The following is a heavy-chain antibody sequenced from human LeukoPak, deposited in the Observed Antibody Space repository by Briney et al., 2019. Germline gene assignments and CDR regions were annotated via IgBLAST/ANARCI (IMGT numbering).Heavy chain of an antibody. CDR3: AKDSVGAAKCLFDY. J-gene: IGHJ4*02. V-gene: IGHV3-23*01. CDR1: GFTFSNTA. D-gene: IGHD1-26*01. CDR2: ISGSGLNA. Sequence: PGGSLRLSCAASGFTFSNTAMSWVRQAPGKGLEWLSIISGSGLNAYYADSVKGRFTISRDNSKNTLYLQMNSLRAEDTAVYYCAKDSVGAAKCLFDYWGQGTLVTVSS.